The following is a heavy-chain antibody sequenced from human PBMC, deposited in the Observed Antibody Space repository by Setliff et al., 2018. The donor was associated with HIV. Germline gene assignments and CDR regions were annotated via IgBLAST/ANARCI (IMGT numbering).Heavy chain of an antibody. D-gene: IGHD6-6*01. J-gene: IGHJ4*02. CDR1: GDSINNYY. Sequence: SETLSLTCTVSGDSINNYYWTWIRQPPGKGLEWIGYIYHSGGTKYNPSLESRVTISVDTSKKHFSLNLSSVTAADTAVYYCARGLATSSRSSLVYWGQGILVTVSS. CDR2: IYHSGGT. V-gene: IGHV4-59*01. CDR3: ARGLATSSRSSLVY.